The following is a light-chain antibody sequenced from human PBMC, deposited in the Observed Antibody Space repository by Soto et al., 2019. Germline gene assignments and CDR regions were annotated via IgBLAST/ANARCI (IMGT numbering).Light chain of an antibody. V-gene: IGKV3-11*01. Sequence: EIVLTQSPATLSLSPGERATLSCRASQSVSSYLAWYQQKPGQAPRLLIYDASNRATGIPARFSGSGSGTDFTLTISSLEPEDFAVYYWQQRSSWPPYTFVQGNKLEIK. CDR2: DAS. CDR1: QSVSSY. J-gene: IGKJ2*01. CDR3: QQRSSWPPYT.